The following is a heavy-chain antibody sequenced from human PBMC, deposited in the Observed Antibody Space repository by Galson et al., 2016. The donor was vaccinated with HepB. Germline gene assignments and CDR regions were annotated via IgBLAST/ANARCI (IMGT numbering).Heavy chain of an antibody. CDR2: IGVYNGNT. CDR1: GYTFTSYG. D-gene: IGHD1-1*01. Sequence: SVKVSCKASGYTFTSYGISWVRQAPGQGLEWMGWIGVYNGNTNYAQKVQGRVTMTTDKSASTAYMELRSLRSDDTAVYYCARDAMHFGVATTGGYWGQGTLVTVSS. CDR3: ARDAMHFGVATTGGY. J-gene: IGHJ4*02. V-gene: IGHV1-18*01.